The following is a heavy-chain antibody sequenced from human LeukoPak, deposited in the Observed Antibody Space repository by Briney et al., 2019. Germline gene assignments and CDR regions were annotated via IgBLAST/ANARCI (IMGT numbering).Heavy chain of an antibody. V-gene: IGHV1-69*04. D-gene: IGHD6-13*01. CDR2: IIPILGIA. CDR1: GYTFTSYG. Sequence: PGASVKVSCKASGYTFTSYGISWVRQAPGQGLEWMGRIIPILGIANYAQKFQGRVTITADKSTSTAYMELSSLRSEDTAVYYCARLGAAASWSDAYYFDYWGQGTLVTVSS. CDR3: ARLGAAASWSDAYYFDY. J-gene: IGHJ4*02.